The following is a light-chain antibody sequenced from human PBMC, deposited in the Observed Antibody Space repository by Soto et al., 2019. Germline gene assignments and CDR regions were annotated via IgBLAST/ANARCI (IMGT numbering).Light chain of an antibody. V-gene: IGLV2-23*01. CDR1: SSDVGSYNL. J-gene: IGLJ1*01. Sequence: QSALTQPASVSGSPGQSITISCTGTSSDVGSYNLVSWYQQHPGKAPKLMIYEGSKRLSGVSNRFSGSKSGNTASLTISGLQAEDEADYYCCSYAGSPRYVFGTGTKLTVL. CDR2: EGS. CDR3: CSYAGSPRYV.